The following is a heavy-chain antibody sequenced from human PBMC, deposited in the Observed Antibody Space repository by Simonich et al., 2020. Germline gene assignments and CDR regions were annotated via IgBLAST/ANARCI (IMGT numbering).Heavy chain of an antibody. J-gene: IGHJ6*03. CDR1: GFTFSSYW. V-gene: IGHV3-7*01. CDR3: ARDGLGTAYYYYMDV. CDR2: IKQDGSGK. D-gene: IGHD7-27*01. Sequence: EVQLVESGGGLVQPGGSLRLSCAASGFTFSSYWMRGVRQAPGKGREGVANIKQDGSGKYYVDSVKGRFTISRDNAKNSLYLQMNSLRAEDTAVYYCARDGLGTAYYYYMDVWGKGTTVTVSS.